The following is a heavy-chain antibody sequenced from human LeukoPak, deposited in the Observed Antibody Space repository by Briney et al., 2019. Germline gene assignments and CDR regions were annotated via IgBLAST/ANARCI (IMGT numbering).Heavy chain of an antibody. D-gene: IGHD4-17*01. V-gene: IGHV3-23*01. Sequence: QPGGSLRLSCAASGLTFSNYAMTWVRQAPGKGLEWISSITGRGGTSYTDSVKGRFTVYRDNSKNTLYLQMNSLRVGDTALYYCAKDPNGDYVGAFDSWGQGTMVTVSS. CDR1: GLTFSNYA. J-gene: IGHJ3*01. CDR2: ITGRGGT. CDR3: AKDPNGDYVGAFDS.